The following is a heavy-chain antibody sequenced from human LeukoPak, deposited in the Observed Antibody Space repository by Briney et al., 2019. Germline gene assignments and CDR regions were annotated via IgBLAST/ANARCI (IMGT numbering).Heavy chain of an antibody. Sequence: PSETLSLTCAVYGGSFSSYYWSWIRQPPGKGLEWIGEINHSGSTNYNPSLKSRVTISVDTSNNQFSLKLSSVTAADTAVYYCARSDIEYSSSRGWFDPWGQGTLVTVSS. D-gene: IGHD6-6*01. CDR1: GGSFSSYY. V-gene: IGHV4-34*01. CDR3: ARSDIEYSSSRGWFDP. CDR2: INHSGST. J-gene: IGHJ5*02.